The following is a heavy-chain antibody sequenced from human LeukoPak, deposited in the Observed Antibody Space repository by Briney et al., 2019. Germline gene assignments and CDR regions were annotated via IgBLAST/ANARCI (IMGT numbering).Heavy chain of an antibody. D-gene: IGHD7-27*01. CDR3: AKDRQGSQSSGEDY. Sequence: GGSLRLSCAASGFTFSNYAMHWVRQAPGKGLELVAFIRYDGSNKYYADSVKGRFTISRDNSNNTLYLQMNSLRAEGTAVYYCAKDRQGSQSSGEDYWGQGTLVTVSS. V-gene: IGHV3-30*02. CDR1: GFTFSNYA. J-gene: IGHJ4*01. CDR2: IRYDGSNK.